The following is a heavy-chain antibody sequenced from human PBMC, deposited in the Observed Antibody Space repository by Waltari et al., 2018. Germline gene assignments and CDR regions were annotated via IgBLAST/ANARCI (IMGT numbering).Heavy chain of an antibody. J-gene: IGHJ5*02. D-gene: IGHD3-10*01. CDR1: GFASRASD. CDR3: TRDLYGSGGDWFDP. V-gene: IGHV3-21*03. CDR2: IGGTHSNI. Sequence: EVRLAESGGGLVKPGGSLRLSCPASGFASRASDMNWVRQAPGTGLEWVSSIGGTHSNIFYADSVKGRFTVSRDNAKNSLYLQMDNLRAEDSGLYFCTRDLYGSGGDWFDPWGQGTLVTVSS.